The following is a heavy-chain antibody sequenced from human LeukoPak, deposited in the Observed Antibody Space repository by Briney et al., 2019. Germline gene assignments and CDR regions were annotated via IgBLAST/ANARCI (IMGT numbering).Heavy chain of an antibody. V-gene: IGHV3-30-3*01. CDR3: ARESLLDYYGSGSYEPYYYYYGMDV. CDR2: ISYDGSNK. Sequence: GGSLRISCAASGFTFSSYAMHWVRQAPGKGLEWVAVISYDGSNKYYADSVKGRFTISRDNSKNTLYLQMNSLRAEDTAVYYCARESLLDYYGSGSYEPYYYYYGMDVWGQGTTVTVSS. CDR1: GFTFSSYA. J-gene: IGHJ6*02. D-gene: IGHD3-10*01.